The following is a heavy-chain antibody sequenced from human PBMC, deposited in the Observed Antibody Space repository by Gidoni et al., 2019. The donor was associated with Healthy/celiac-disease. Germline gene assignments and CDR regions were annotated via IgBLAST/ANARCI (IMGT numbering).Heavy chain of an antibody. J-gene: IGHJ5*02. D-gene: IGHD1-26*01. Sequence: QVQLVESGGGLVKPGGSLRLSGAASGFTFSDYYMSWIRQAPGKGLEWVSYISSSSSYTNYADSVKGRFTISRDNAKNSLYLQMNSLRAEDTAVYYCARDRSRMVGARARNWFDPWGQGTLVTVSS. CDR1: GFTFSDYY. V-gene: IGHV3-11*06. CDR2: ISSSSSYT. CDR3: ARDRSRMVGARARNWFDP.